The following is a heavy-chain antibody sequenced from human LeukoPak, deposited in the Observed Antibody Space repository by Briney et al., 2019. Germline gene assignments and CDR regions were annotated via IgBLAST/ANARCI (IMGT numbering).Heavy chain of an antibody. CDR2: INHSGST. CDR3: ARALSRGYSYGRARYFDY. V-gene: IGHV4-34*01. CDR1: GGSFSGYY. D-gene: IGHD5-18*01. J-gene: IGHJ4*02. Sequence: SETLSLTCAVYGGSFSGYYWSWIRQPPGKGLEWIGEINHSGSTNYNPSLKSQVTISVDTSKNQFSLKLSSVTAADTAVYYCARALSRGYSYGRARYFDYWGQGTLVTVSS.